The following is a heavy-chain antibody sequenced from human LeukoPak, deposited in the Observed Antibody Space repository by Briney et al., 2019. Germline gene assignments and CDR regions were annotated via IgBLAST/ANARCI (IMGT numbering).Heavy chain of an antibody. CDR1: GYSFSTSD. D-gene: IGHD3-16*01. V-gene: IGHV3-13*01. J-gene: IGHJ4*02. CDR2: IASTGET. CDR3: ARGGEIGFDY. Sequence: GGSLRLSCAASGYSFSTSDMHWVRQASGGGLEWVSSIASTGETYYAPSVKGRFTISRKNAKNSLYLQMNSLRAGDTAIYHCARGGEIGFDYWGQGTLVTVSS.